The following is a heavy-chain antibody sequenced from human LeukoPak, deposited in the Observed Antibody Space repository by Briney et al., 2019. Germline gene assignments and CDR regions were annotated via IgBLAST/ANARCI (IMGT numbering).Heavy chain of an antibody. CDR2: IYYSGST. D-gene: IGHD1-26*01. CDR3: ARERREWELLSWFDP. J-gene: IGHJ5*02. V-gene: IGHV4-39*07. Sequence: PSETLSLTCTVSGGSISSSSYYWGWIRQPPGKGLEWIGSIYYSGSTYYNPSLKSRVTISVDTSKNQFSLKLSSVTAADTAVYYCARERREWELLSWFDPWGQGTLVTVSS. CDR1: GGSISSSSYY.